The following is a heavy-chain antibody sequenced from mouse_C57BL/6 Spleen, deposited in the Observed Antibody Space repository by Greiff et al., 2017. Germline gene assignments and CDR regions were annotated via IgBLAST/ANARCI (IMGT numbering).Heavy chain of an antibody. CDR3: ARWGNTSGMDY. J-gene: IGHJ4*01. CDR2: IYPGDGDT. V-gene: IGHV1-82*01. CDR1: GYAFSSSW. D-gene: IGHD3-1*01. Sequence: QVQLQQSGPELVKPGASVKISCKASGYAFSSSWMNWVKQRPGKGLEWIGRIYPGDGDTNYNGKFKGKATLTADKSSSTAYMQLSSLTSEDSAVYCCARWGNTSGMDYWGQGTSVTVSS.